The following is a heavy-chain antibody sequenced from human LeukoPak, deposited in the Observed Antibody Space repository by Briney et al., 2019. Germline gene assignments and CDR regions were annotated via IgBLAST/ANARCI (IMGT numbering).Heavy chain of an antibody. J-gene: IGHJ4*02. Sequence: GGSLRLSCGASGFTFWVHYMTGIRQAPGRGREPLSFISPTGDIIKYVDSVKGRFTISRDNAKSSMYLEMNRLRAEDTAVYYCAREHWAAPDHWGQGTLVTVSP. CDR2: ISPTGDII. CDR1: GFTFWVHY. D-gene: IGHD3-16*01. CDR3: AREHWAAPDH. V-gene: IGHV3-11*01.